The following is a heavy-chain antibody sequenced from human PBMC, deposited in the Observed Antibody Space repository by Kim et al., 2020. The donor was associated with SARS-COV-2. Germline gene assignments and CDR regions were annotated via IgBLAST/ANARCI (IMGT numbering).Heavy chain of an antibody. Sequence: SETLSLTCTVSGGSISSGDYYWSWIRQPPGKGLEWIGYIYYSGSTYYNPSLKSRVTISVDTSKNQFSLKLSSVTAADTAVYYCARDGSGGATDNWFSPWGEGTMVTV. CDR3: ARDGSGGATDNWFSP. D-gene: IGHD1-26*01. V-gene: IGHV4-30-4*01. J-gene: IGHJ5*02. CDR2: IYYSGST. CDR1: GGSISSGDYY.